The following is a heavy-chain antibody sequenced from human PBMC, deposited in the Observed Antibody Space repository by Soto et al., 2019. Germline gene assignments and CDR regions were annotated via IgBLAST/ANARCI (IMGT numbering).Heavy chain of an antibody. V-gene: IGHV4-31*03. Sequence: PSETLSLTCTASGGSISSTSSYWSWIRQHPGKGLEWIGYIYYAGSTYYNPSLKSRVLISLDTSENQFSLNLSSVTAADTAVYYCAREGGGGIDYWGQGTLVTVSS. D-gene: IGHD1-26*01. CDR1: GGSISSTSSY. CDR3: AREGGGGIDY. CDR2: IYYAGST. J-gene: IGHJ4*02.